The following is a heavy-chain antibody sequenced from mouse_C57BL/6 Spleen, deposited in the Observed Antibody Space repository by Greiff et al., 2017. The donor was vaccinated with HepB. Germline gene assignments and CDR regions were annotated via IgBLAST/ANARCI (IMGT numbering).Heavy chain of an antibody. Sequence: EVQLQQSGTVLARPGASVKMSCKTSGYTFTSYWMHWVKQRPGQGLEWIGAIYPGNSDTSYNQKFKGKAKLTAVTSASTAYMELSSLTNEDSAVYYCTRSLITTVVEAYWGQGTLVTVFA. V-gene: IGHV1-5*01. CDR2: IYPGNSDT. CDR1: GYTFTSYW. J-gene: IGHJ3*01. D-gene: IGHD1-1*01. CDR3: TRSLITTVVEAY.